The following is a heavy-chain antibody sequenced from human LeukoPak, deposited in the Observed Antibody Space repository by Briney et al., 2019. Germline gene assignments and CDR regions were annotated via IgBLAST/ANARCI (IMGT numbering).Heavy chain of an antibody. V-gene: IGHV4-59*08. CDR2: IYYSGST. CDR3: ARHLASSGSSPGWYFDL. CDR1: GGSISSYY. D-gene: IGHD3-22*01. J-gene: IGHJ2*01. Sequence: SETLSLTCTVSGGSISSYYWSWIRQPPGKGLEWIGYIYYSGSTNYNPSLKSRVTISVDTSKNQFSLRLSSVTAADTAVYYCARHLASSGSSPGWYFDLWGRGTLVTVSS.